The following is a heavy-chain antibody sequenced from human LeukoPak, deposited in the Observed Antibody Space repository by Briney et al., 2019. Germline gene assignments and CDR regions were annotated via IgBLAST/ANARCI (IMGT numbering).Heavy chain of an antibody. D-gene: IGHD6-19*01. CDR1: GFTFSSYS. CDR3: AREYRYGSGWPDAFDI. V-gene: IGHV3-21*01. Sequence: PGGSLRLSCAASGFTFSSYSMNWVRQAPGKGLEWVSSISSSSSYIYYADSVKGRFTISRDNAKNSLYLQMNSLRAGDTAVYYCAREYRYGSGWPDAFDIWGQGTMVTVSS. CDR2: ISSSSSYI. J-gene: IGHJ3*02.